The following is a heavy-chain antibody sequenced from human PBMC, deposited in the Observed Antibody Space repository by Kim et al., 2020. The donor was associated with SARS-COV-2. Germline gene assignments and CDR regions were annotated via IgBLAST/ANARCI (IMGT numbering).Heavy chain of an antibody. V-gene: IGHV4-39*01. CDR3: ARHFRIVVVPAAIRA. CDR2: IYYSGST. Sequence: SETLSLTCTVSGGSISSSSYYWGRIRQPPGKGLEWIGSIYYSGSTYYNPTLKSRVTISVDTSKNQFSLKLSSVTAADTAGYYCARHFRIVVVPAAIRAWSQEPLLPVSS. D-gene: IGHD2-2*01. CDR1: GGSISSSSYY. J-gene: IGHJ4*02.